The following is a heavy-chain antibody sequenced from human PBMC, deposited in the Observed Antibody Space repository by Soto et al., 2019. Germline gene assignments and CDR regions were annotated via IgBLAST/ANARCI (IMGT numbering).Heavy chain of an antibody. J-gene: IGHJ6*02. CDR3: ARDSSSSHYYYGMDV. CDR2: ISSSSSYI. Sequence: GGSLRLSCAASGFTFSSYSMNWVRQAPGKGLEWVSSISSSSSYIYYADSVKGRFTISRDNAKNSLYLQMNNLRAEDTAVYYCARDSSSSHYYYGMDVWGQGTTVTVSS. V-gene: IGHV3-21*01. CDR1: GFTFSSYS. D-gene: IGHD6-6*01.